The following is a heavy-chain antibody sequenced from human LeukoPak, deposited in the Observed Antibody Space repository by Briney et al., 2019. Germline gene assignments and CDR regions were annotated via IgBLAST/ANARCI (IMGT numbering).Heavy chain of an antibody. CDR2: ISYDGSNK. CDR3: ARSRSSTSFELGY. D-gene: IGHD2-2*01. J-gene: IGHJ4*02. V-gene: IGHV3-30-3*01. Sequence: GGTLTLSCAASGFTFSSYAMHWVRQAPGKGLEWVAVISYDGSNKYYAYSVNGVFIISSKNSKHMLFQQMNSTGADDTAVYYCARSRSSTSFELGYWGQGTLVTVSS. CDR1: GFTFSSYA.